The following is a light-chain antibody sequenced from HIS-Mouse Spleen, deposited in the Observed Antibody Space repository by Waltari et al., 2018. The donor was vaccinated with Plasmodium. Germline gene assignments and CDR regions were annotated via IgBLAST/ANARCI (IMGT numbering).Light chain of an antibody. Sequence: SSELTQDPAVSVALGQTVRITCQGDSLSNYYPSWYQQKPGQATVLVIYGKNNRPSGIPDRFSGSSSGNTASLTITGAQAEDEADYYCNSRDSSGNHWVFGGGTKLTVL. CDR3: NSRDSSGNHWV. V-gene: IGLV3-19*01. CDR2: GKN. J-gene: IGLJ3*02. CDR1: SLSNYY.